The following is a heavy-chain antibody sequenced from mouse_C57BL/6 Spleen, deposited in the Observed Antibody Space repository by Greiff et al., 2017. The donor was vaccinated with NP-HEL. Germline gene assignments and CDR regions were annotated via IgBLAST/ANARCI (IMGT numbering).Heavy chain of an antibody. D-gene: IGHD2-4*01. J-gene: IGHJ2*01. Sequence: EVQLQQSGPELVKPGASVKMSCKASGYTFTDYYMHWVKQSPGKSLEWIGYINPNNGGTSYNQKFKGKATLTVNKSSSTAYMELSSLTSEDSAVYYCARCYDYDVGYFDYWGQGTTLTVSS. CDR3: ARCYDYDVGYFDY. CDR1: GYTFTDYY. V-gene: IGHV1-22*01. CDR2: INPNNGGT.